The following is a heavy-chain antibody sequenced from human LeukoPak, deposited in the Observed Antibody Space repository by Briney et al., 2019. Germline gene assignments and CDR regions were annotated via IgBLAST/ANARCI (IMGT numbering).Heavy chain of an antibody. CDR1: GYTFTGYY. J-gene: IGHJ4*02. CDR2: INPNSGGT. D-gene: IGHD1-26*01. CDR3: ARESGIVGAVDY. V-gene: IGHV1-2*02. Sequence: ASVTVSCKASGYTFTGYYMHWVRQAPGQGLEGVGWINPNSGGTNYAQKFQGRVTMTRDTSISTAYMQLSRLRSDETAVYYCARESGIVGAVDYWGQGTLVTVSS.